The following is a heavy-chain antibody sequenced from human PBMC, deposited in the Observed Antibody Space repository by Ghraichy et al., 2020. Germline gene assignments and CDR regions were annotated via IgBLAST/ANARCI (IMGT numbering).Heavy chain of an antibody. V-gene: IGHV4-4*09. D-gene: IGHD3-22*01. CDR1: GGSISSYY. CDR3: ARHRYDSSGYYGSYFDY. CDR2: IYTSGST. Sequence: SETLSLTCTVSGGSISSYYWSWIRQPPGKGLEWIGYIYTSGSTNYNPSLKSRVTISVDTSKNQFSLKLSSVTAADTAVYYCARHRYDSSGYYGSYFDYWGQGTLVTVSS. J-gene: IGHJ4*02.